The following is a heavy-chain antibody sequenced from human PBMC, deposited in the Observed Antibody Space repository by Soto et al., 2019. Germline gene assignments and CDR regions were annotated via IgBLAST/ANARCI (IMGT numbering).Heavy chain of an antibody. Sequence: QVQLQESGPGLVKPSETLSLSCNVSGGSISGHYWSWVRQTPGKGLEWIGYIYYSGSTNYNPSLKSRFTISVDTSMNHFSRRLTSVTAADTAVYYCARGPYYDLIWNYYYMDVWGKGTTVTVSS. CDR1: GGSISGHY. CDR3: ARGPYYDLIWNYYYMDV. D-gene: IGHD3-16*01. J-gene: IGHJ6*03. V-gene: IGHV4-59*08. CDR2: IYYSGST.